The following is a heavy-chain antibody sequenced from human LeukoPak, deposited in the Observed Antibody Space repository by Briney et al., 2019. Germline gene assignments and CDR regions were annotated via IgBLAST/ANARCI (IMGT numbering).Heavy chain of an antibody. D-gene: IGHD6-6*01. CDR2: ISSSSRTI. CDR3: ARGGIAARYDY. Sequence: GGSLRLSCAASGFSFSTYSLTWVRQAPGKGLEWVSYISSSSRTIYYADSVRGRFTISRDNARNSLDLQMNSLRAEDTAVYYCARGGIAARYDYWGQGTLVTVSS. CDR1: GFSFSTYS. V-gene: IGHV3-48*01. J-gene: IGHJ4*02.